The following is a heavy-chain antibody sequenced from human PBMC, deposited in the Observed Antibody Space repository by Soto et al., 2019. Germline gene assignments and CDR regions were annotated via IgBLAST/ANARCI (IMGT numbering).Heavy chain of an antibody. CDR3: ARTATSDAFDI. CDR2: ISSSSAYI. CDR1: GFTFSSYS. Sequence: GGSLRLSCAASGFTFSSYSMNWVRQAPGKGLEWVSSISSSSAYIYYADSVKGRFTISRDNAKNSLYLQMNSLRAEDTAVYYCARTATSDAFDIWGQGTMVTVSS. V-gene: IGHV3-21*01. J-gene: IGHJ3*02. D-gene: IGHD5-12*01.